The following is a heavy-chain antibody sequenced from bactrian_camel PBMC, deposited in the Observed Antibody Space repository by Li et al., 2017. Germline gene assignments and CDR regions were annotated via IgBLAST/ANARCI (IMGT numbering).Heavy chain of an antibody. D-gene: IGHD2*01. CDR1: GHLRGC. J-gene: IGHJ4*01. Sequence: DVQLVESGGGSVQAGGSLRLACKVSGHLRGCMTWFRRPPGKEREGVAAIDDYSGTRYADSVKGRFTISKSKDYADNTLSLQMTSLQPEDTAMYYCAARGPYCYTKLSVRGFNYWGQGTQVTVS. CDR2: IDDYSGT. V-gene: IGHV3S42*01. CDR3: AARGPYCYTKLSVRGFNY.